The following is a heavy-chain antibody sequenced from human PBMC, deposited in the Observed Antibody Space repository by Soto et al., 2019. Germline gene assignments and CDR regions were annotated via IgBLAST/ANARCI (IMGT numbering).Heavy chain of an antibody. CDR2: IYDRGST. CDR3: ATADDLSDSFDY. V-gene: IGHV4-30-4*01. CDR1: AGSISSGDFY. Sequence: KPSETRSLTCTVSAGSISSGDFYCSWIRQPPGKGLELIGNIYDRGSTYYNPSLRSRAIMSVDTSQNQFSLKISSLTAADTALYFCATADDLSDSFDYWAQGALVTFSS. D-gene: IGHD2-21*02. J-gene: IGHJ4*02.